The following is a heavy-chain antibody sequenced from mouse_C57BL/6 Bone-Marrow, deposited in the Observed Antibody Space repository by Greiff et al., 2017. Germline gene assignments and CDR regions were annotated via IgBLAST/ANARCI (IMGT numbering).Heavy chain of an antibody. V-gene: IGHV1-61*01. CDR3: ARRRDYYGSRGYYFDY. CDR2: IYPSDSET. D-gene: IGHD1-1*01. CDR1: GYTFTSYW. J-gene: IGHJ2*01. Sequence: VQLQQPGAELVRPGSSVKLSCKASGYTFTSYWMDWVKQRPGQGLEWIGNIYPSDSETHYNQKFKDKATLTVDKSSSTAYMQLSSLTSEDSAVYYCARRRDYYGSRGYYFDYWGQGTTLTVSS.